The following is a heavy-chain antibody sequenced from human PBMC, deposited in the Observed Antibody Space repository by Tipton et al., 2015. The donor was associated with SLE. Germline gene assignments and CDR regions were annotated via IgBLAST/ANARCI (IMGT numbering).Heavy chain of an antibody. J-gene: IGHJ5*02. Sequence: TLSLTCTVSGGSMSSYCWSWIRQSPRKGLEWIGYIYDRGTTNYNPSLMNRVTISVDTSKNQFSLKLSSVTAADTAVYYCARDSSGGYNWFDPWGQGTLVTVSS. CDR2: IYDRGTT. CDR1: GGSMSSYC. V-gene: IGHV4-59*01. D-gene: IGHD3-22*01. CDR3: ARDSSGGYNWFDP.